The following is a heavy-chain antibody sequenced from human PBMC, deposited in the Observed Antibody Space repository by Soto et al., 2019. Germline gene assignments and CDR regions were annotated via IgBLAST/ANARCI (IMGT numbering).Heavy chain of an antibody. D-gene: IGHD2-15*01. CDR1: GGTFSSYI. CDR3: ARDLCSGGSCYRRGNAFDI. J-gene: IGHJ3*02. V-gene: IGHV1-69*08. CDR2: IIPILGIA. Sequence: QVQLVQSGAEVKKPGSSVKVSCKASGGTFSSYIISWVRQAPGQGLEWMGRIIPILGIANYAQKFQGRVTITADKSTSTAYMELSSLRSEDTAVYYCARDLCSGGSCYRRGNAFDIWGQGTMVTVSS.